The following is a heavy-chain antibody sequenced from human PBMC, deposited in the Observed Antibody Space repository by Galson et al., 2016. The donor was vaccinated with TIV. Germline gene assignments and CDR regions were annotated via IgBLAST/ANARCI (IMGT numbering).Heavy chain of an antibody. J-gene: IGHJ2*01. V-gene: IGHV5-51*01. CDR2: IYPGDSNT. Sequence: QSGAEVKKPGESLKISCKASGYNFMNYWIGWVRHMPGKGLEWMGIIYPGDSNTRYSPSFEGQVTISADMSINTAYLQWSSLKASDTAILYCARHPRTTVVRLYYSFDLWGRGTLITVSS. CDR1: GYNFMNYW. D-gene: IGHD4-23*01. CDR3: ARHPRTTVVRLYYSFDL.